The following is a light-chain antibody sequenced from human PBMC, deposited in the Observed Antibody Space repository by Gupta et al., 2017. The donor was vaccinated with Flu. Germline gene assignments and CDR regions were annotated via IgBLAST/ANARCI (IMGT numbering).Light chain of an antibody. V-gene: IGKV4-1*01. J-gene: IGKJ4*01. CDR1: QTILHSSNNKNY. CDR3: QQYYNLPLT. Sequence: DIVLTQSPGPLAVSLGEDPNINCKSSQTILHSSNNKNYLAWYQHKAGQSPKLLIYWASTRDSGVPDRFTGGGSGTEFTLTINSLQAEDVAVYYCQQYYNLPLTFGGGTKVEI. CDR2: WAS.